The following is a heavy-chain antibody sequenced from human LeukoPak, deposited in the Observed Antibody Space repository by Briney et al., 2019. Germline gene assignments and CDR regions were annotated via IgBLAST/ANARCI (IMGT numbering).Heavy chain of an antibody. D-gene: IGHD1-26*01. V-gene: IGHV1-8*02. Sequence: SSVKVSCKASGYTYTGYYMHWVRQAPGQGLEWMGWINPNSGNTGYAQKFQGRVTMTRNTPISTHYMELSSLRSEATAVYYCIVVGATTFDYWGQGTLVTVSS. CDR1: GYTYTGYY. J-gene: IGHJ4*02. CDR3: IVVGATTFDY. CDR2: INPNSGNT.